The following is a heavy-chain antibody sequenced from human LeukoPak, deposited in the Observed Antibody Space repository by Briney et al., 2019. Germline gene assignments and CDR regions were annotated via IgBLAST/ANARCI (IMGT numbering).Heavy chain of an antibody. CDR1: GYTFTGYY. CDR2: INPNSGGT. Sequence: ASVKVSCKASGYTFTGYYMHWVRQAPGQGLEWMGWINPNSGGTNYAQKFQGRVTMTRDTSISTAYMELSRLRSDDTAVYYCARTPIRSGYYYFFDYWGQGTLVTVSS. D-gene: IGHD3-22*01. V-gene: IGHV1-2*02. CDR3: ARTPIRSGYYYFFDY. J-gene: IGHJ4*02.